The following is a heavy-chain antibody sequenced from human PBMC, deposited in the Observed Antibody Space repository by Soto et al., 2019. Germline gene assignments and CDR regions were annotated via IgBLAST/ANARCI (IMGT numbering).Heavy chain of an antibody. CDR1: GYTFTSYD. CDR3: ARVFTGSGQY. J-gene: IGHJ4*02. V-gene: IGHV1-8*01. D-gene: IGHD6-19*01. CDR2: MNPNSGNT. Sequence: GASVKVSCKASGYTFTSYDINWVRKATGQGLEWMGWMNPNSGNTGYAKKFQGRVTMTRNTSISTAYMELSSLRSEDTAIYYCARVFTGSGQYWGPGTVVTVSS.